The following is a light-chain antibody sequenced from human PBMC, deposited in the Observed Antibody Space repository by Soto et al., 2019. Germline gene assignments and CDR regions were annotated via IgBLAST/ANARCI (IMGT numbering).Light chain of an antibody. V-gene: IGKV3-20*01. J-gene: IGKJ4*01. Sequence: EIVLTQSPGTLSLSPGERATLSCRVSQSVSSNYLAWYQQKPGQAPRLLIYAASSRATGIPDRFSGSGSGTDFTLTISRLEPEDFAVYYCQQYRGSPFTVGGGTKVDIK. CDR3: QQYRGSPFT. CDR1: QSVSSNY. CDR2: AAS.